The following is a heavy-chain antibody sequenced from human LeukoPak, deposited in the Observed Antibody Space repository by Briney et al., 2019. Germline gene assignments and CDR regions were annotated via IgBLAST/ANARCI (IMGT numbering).Heavy chain of an antibody. Sequence: SGGSLRLSCAASGFTFSTYWFHWVRQAPGKGMVWVSRISGDGSDTEYADSMKGRFTVSRDNAKNTLYLQMNSLRDEDTALYYCARVRTDSSGDYYEGFDYWGQGTLVTVSS. J-gene: IGHJ4*02. V-gene: IGHV3-74*03. D-gene: IGHD6-19*01. CDR3: ARVRTDSSGDYYEGFDY. CDR2: ISGDGSDT. CDR1: GFTFSTYW.